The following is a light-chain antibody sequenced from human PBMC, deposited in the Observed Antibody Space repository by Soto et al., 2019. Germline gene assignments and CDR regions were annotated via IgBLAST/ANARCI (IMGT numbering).Light chain of an antibody. Sequence: QSVLTQPPSVSGTPGQRVSISCTGTSSKIGADYDVHWYQHLPGTAPRLLIFGNNNRPSGVPDRFSGSRSGTSASLAITGLQAEDEAIYYCQSYDSSLSTAIFGAGTQLTVL. CDR3: QSYDSSLSTAI. CDR1: SSKIGADYD. J-gene: IGLJ2*01. V-gene: IGLV1-40*01. CDR2: GNN.